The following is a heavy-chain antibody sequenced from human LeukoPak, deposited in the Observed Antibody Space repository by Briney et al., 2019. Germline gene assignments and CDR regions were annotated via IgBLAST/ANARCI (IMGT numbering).Heavy chain of an antibody. D-gene: IGHD6-25*01. V-gene: IGHV1-18*01. J-gene: IGHJ4*02. CDR1: GYAFNTYG. Sequence: ASVTVSCKASGYAFNTYGISWVRQAPGQGLEWMGWISTYNGDVNYVQNLQGRVTITTDTSTSTAYMELMSLRSDDTAVYYCLRDAQRPRLTPDYWGQGTLVTVSS. CDR2: ISTYNGDV. CDR3: LRDAQRPRLTPDY.